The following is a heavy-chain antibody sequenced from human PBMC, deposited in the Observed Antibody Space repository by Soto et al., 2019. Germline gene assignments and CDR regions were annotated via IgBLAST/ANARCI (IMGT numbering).Heavy chain of an antibody. Sequence: SETLSLTCTFSGGTISSYYWSWIRQPPGKGLEWIGYIYYSGSTHYNPSLKSRVTISVDTSKNQFSLKLSYVTDADTAVYYFVWTPLYYYNRRGYVHYGGHGTMV. CDR1: GGTISSYY. J-gene: IGHJ4*01. CDR3: VWTPLYYYNRRGYVHY. CDR2: IYYSGST. V-gene: IGHV4-59*01. D-gene: IGHD3-22*01.